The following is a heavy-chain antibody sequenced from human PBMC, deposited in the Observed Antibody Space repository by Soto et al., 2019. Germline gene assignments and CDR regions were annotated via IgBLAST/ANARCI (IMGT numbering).Heavy chain of an antibody. CDR3: ARRIVATETFDY. J-gene: IGHJ4*02. CDR1: GFIFTDFA. Sequence: PGGSLRLSCVASGFIFTDFAMSWVRQGPGKGLEWVAGISFSGDNTNYADSVKGRFTISRDNSKNTLYLQMNSLRADDTAVYYCARRIVATETFDYWGQGTLVTVSS. D-gene: IGHD5-12*01. V-gene: IGHV3-23*01. CDR2: ISFSGDNT.